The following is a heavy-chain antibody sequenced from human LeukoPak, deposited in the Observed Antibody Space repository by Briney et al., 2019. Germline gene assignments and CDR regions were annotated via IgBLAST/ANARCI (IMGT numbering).Heavy chain of an antibody. J-gene: IGHJ5*02. CDR2: ISSGGSNT. Sequence: PGGSLRLSCAASGFTFTNHAMIWVRQAPGKGLEWVSGISSGGSNTHYADSVKGRFTISRDNSKRTLHLQMNSLRIEDTAVYYCAKHGPGPIEGPTGSGSWGQGTLVTVSS. D-gene: IGHD4-11*01. CDR1: GFTFTNHA. V-gene: IGHV3-23*01. CDR3: AKHGPGPIEGPTGSGS.